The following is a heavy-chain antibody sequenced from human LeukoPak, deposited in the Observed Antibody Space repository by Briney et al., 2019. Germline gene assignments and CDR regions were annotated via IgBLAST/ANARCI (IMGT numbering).Heavy chain of an antibody. V-gene: IGHV4-59*08. J-gene: IGHJ4*01. CDR2: IYYSGST. CDR3: ARHRDYYDT. CDR1: GGSISGYY. D-gene: IGHD3-22*01. Sequence: PSETLSLTCTVSGGSISGYYWNWLRQPPGKGPEWIAYIYYSGSTNYNPSLKGRVAISVETSKNQFSLKLSSVTAADTAVYFCARHRDYYDTWGHGTLVTVSS.